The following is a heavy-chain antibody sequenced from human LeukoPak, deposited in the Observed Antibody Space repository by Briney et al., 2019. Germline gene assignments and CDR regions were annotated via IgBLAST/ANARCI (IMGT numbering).Heavy chain of an antibody. V-gene: IGHV3-74*01. CDR3: AGGRGSYGLWDS. J-gene: IGHJ4*02. CDR1: GFTFSNYW. Sequence: GGSLRLSCAASGFTFSNYWMHWVRQAPGKGLVWVSRINGDGSTTNYADSAKGRFTISRDNAKNTLFLQMNSLRAEDTAVYYCAGGRGSYGLWDSWGQGTLVIVSS. D-gene: IGHD1-26*01. CDR2: INGDGSTT.